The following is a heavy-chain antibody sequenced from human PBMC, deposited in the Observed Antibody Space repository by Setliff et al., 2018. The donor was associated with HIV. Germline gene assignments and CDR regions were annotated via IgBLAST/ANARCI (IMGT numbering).Heavy chain of an antibody. CDR2: INAGNGDT. J-gene: IGHJ4*02. CDR3: ARFGPLRYFDH. Sequence: GASVKVSCKTSGFIFTNYAVHWVRQAPGQGLEWMGWINAGNGDTRYSQKFQDSVTFTRDTSASTAYMEVTGLRSEDTAVYYCARFGPLRYFDHWGQGTLVTVSS. D-gene: IGHD4-17*01. V-gene: IGHV1-3*01. CDR1: GFIFTNYA.